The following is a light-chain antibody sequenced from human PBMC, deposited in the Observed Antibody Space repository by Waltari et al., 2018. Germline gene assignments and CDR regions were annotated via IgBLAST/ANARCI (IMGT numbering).Light chain of an antibody. V-gene: IGKV3-20*01. CDR1: QSIGKY. CDR2: AAS. Sequence: EIVLTQSPGTLSLSPGERATLSCRASQSIGKYLVWYQQKPGQAPRLLIYAASSRATGVPDRFSGSGSGTDFSLTISRLEPEDFAVYYCQNHERLPATFVQGTKVEIK. CDR3: QNHERLPAT. J-gene: IGKJ1*01.